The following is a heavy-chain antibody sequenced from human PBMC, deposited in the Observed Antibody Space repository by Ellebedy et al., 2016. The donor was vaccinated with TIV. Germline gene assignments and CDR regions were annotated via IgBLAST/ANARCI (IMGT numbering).Heavy chain of an antibody. D-gene: IGHD6-6*01. J-gene: IGHJ6*02. CDR1: GGSISSSSYY. Sequence: SETLSLTXTVSGGSISSSSYYWGWIRQPPGKGREWIGSIYYSGRTYYNPSLKSRVIISVDTSKNQFSLRLSSVTAADTAVYYCARLAYSSSSRDYYYGMDVWGQGTTVTVSS. CDR3: ARLAYSSSSRDYYYGMDV. CDR2: IYYSGRT. V-gene: IGHV4-39*01.